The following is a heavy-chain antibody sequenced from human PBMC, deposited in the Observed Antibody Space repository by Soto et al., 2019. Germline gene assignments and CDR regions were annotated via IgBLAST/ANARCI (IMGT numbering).Heavy chain of an antibody. J-gene: IGHJ4*01. V-gene: IGHV3-33*01. CDR2: IWYAGSIK. Sequence: PGGSLRLSCPASGFTFIGHGMHWVGRAPGKGLGWGAVIWYAGSIKYYADSVKGRFTISRDNSKNTLYVQMDSLRVEDTAVYYCARESNYFVSGSYYPAFDYWGQGTLVTVSS. D-gene: IGHD3-10*01. CDR1: GFTFIGHG. CDR3: ARESNYFVSGSYYPAFDY.